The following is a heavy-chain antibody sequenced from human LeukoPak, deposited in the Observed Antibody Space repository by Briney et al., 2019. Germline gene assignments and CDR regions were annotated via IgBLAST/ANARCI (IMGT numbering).Heavy chain of an antibody. Sequence: PSETLSLTCTVSGGSVSSSGYSWNSIRQPPGQTLEWIGYTYYSGRTNYHPSLKSRLTISLYTCKNQFPPRLTSVTAADTAVYYCALRGLPSAQIIEDNLFDPWGQGTLVTVSS. D-gene: IGHD2/OR15-2a*01. J-gene: IGHJ5*02. CDR2: TYYSGRT. V-gene: IGHV4-61*08. CDR1: GGSVSSSGYS. CDR3: ALRGLPSAQIIEDNLFDP.